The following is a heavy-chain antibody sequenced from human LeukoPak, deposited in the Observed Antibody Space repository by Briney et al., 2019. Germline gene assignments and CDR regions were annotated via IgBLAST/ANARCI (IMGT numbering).Heavy chain of an antibody. D-gene: IGHD3-10*01. CDR3: ARGPLGSERLYYYGMDV. CDR1: GASISSTNW. Sequence: PSETLSLTCAISGASISSTNWWSWVRQPPGEGLEWIGEIHHTGSTNYNPSLKSRVTISVDKSKNQFSLKLSSVTAADTAVYYCARGPLGSERLYYYGMDVWGQGTTVTVSS. CDR2: IHHTGST. J-gene: IGHJ6*02. V-gene: IGHV4-4*02.